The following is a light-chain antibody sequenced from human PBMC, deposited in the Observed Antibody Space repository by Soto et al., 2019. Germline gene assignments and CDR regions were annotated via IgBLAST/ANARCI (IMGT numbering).Light chain of an antibody. J-gene: IGLJ2*01. Sequence: QSVLTQPPSVSGAPGQRVTISCTGSSSNIGAGYDVQWYQQLPGAAPRLLIFGNTNRPSGVPDRFSGSRSGTSASLALSGLQAEDEADYYCHSYDISLSVSVVFGGGTKLTV. CDR3: HSYDISLSVSVV. V-gene: IGLV1-40*01. CDR1: SSNIGAGYD. CDR2: GNT.